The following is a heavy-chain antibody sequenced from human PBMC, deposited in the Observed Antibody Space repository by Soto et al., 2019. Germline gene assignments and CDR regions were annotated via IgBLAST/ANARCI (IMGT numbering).Heavy chain of an antibody. J-gene: IGHJ6*02. CDR1: GGSFSGYY. D-gene: IGHD5-12*01. CDR2: INHSGST. Sequence: SETLSLTCAVYGGSFSGYYWTWIRQPPGTGLEWIGEINHSGSTKYNPSLKSRVTISVDTSKNQFSLKLNSVTAADTAVYYCARHVDIDQRGMDVWGQGTTVTVSS. CDR3: ARHVDIDQRGMDV. V-gene: IGHV4-34*01.